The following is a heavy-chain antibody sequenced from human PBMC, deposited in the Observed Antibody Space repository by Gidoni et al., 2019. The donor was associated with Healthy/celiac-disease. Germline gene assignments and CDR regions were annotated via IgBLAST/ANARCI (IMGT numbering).Heavy chain of an antibody. D-gene: IGHD1-20*01. Sequence: QVQLVESGGGVVQPGRSLRLSCAASGFTFSSYGMHWVRQAPGKGLEWVAVISYDGSNKYYADSVKGRFTISRDNSKNTLYLQMNSLRAEDTAVYYCAKDRSYNWNDGYFDYWGQGTLVTVSS. CDR3: AKDRSYNWNDGYFDY. CDR2: ISYDGSNK. J-gene: IGHJ4*02. V-gene: IGHV3-30*18. CDR1: GFTFSSYG.